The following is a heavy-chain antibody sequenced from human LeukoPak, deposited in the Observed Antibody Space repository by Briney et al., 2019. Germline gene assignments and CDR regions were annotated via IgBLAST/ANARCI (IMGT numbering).Heavy chain of an antibody. CDR3: ARYIGGTSDYFDC. CDR2: IDNSGNT. Sequence: TTSETLSLTCTVSGGSIRSYYWSWVRQPPGKGLEYIGYIDNSGNTNYNPSLKSRVTISVDTSKNQFSLRLSFVTAADTAVYYCARYIGGTSDYFDCWGQGTLVTVSS. J-gene: IGHJ4*02. V-gene: IGHV4-59*01. D-gene: IGHD1-1*01. CDR1: GGSIRSYY.